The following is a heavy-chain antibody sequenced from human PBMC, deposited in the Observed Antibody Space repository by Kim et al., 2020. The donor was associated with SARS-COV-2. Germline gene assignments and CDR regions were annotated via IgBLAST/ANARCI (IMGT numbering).Heavy chain of an antibody. D-gene: IGHD2-2*01. J-gene: IGHJ4*02. CDR2: IWYDGSNK. CDR1: GFTFSSYG. V-gene: IGHV3-33*06. CDR3: AKQTDLGYCSSTSCWTSFFDY. Sequence: GGSLRLSCAASGFTFSSYGMHWVRQAPGKGLEWVAVIWYDGSNKYYADSVKGRFTISRDNSKNTLYLQMNSLRAEDTAVYYCAKQTDLGYCSSTSCWTSFFDYWGQGTLVTVSS.